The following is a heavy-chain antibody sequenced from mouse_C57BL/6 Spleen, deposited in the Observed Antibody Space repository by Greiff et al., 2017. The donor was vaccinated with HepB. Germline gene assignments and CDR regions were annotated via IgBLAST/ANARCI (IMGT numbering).Heavy chain of an antibody. D-gene: IGHD2-1*01. CDR2: IDPNSGGT. J-gene: IGHJ4*01. V-gene: IGHV1-72*01. CDR3: ARIEVYYGNRYYAMDY. CDR1: GYTFTSYW. Sequence: QVQLKQPGAELVKPGASVKLSCKASGYTFTSYWMHWVKQRPGRGLEWIGRIDPNSGGTKYNEKFKSKATLTVDKPSSTAYMQLSSLTSEDSAVYYCARIEVYYGNRYYAMDYWGQGTSVTVSS.